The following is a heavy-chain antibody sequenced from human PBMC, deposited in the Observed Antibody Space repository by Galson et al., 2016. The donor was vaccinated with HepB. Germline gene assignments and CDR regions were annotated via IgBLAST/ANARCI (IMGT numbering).Heavy chain of an antibody. J-gene: IGHJ4*02. V-gene: IGHV3-23*01. D-gene: IGHD5-18*01. CDR2: ISGSGDIT. CDR1: GFSFNNYA. Sequence: SLRLSCAASGFSFNNYAMGWVRQTPGKGLEWVSTISGSGDITYYADSVKGRFTISRDNSKSTLCLQMNTLRADDTAVYYCAKGLQVDKAMVGAYWGQGTLVTVSS. CDR3: AKGLQVDKAMVGAY.